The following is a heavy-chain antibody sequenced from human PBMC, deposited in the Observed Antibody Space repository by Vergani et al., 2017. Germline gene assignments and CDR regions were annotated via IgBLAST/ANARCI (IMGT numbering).Heavy chain of an antibody. CDR2: IYYSWST. CDR1: GGSISSYY. Sequence: QVQLQESGPGLVTPSETLSLTCPVSGGSISSYYWSWIRQPPGKGLEWLGDIYYSWSTNYNPSLKSRVTISVDTSKNQFSLKLSSVTAADTAVYYCARHSANDYGDDYYYYGMDVWGQGTTVTVSS. V-gene: IGHV4-59*08. D-gene: IGHD4-17*01. CDR3: ARHSANDYGDDYYYYGMDV. J-gene: IGHJ6*02.